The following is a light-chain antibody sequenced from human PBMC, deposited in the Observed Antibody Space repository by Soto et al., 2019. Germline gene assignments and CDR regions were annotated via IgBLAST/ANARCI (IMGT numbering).Light chain of an antibody. CDR2: DAS. V-gene: IGKV1-5*01. J-gene: IGKJ1*01. CDR1: QSISSW. CDR3: QQYNSYPWT. Sequence: IQITQSPSTLYASVGDGVTIACRASQSISSWLAWYQQKPGKAPQLLIYDASSLQSGVPSRFSGSGSGTEFTLTISSLQPDDFASYYCQQYNSYPWTFGQGTKWIS.